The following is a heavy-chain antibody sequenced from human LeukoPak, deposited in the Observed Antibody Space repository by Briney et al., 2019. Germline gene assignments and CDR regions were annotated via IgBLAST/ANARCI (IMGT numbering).Heavy chain of an antibody. CDR1: GYSFTTYW. CDR2: IYPGDSDT. J-gene: IGHJ4*02. D-gene: IGHD3-3*01. CDR3: ARGYEFWSGYWAYYFDY. Sequence: GESLKIPCKGSGYSFTTYWIGWVRQMPGKGLEWMGIIYPGDSDTRYSPSFQGQVTISADKSISTAYLQWSSLKASDTDMYYCARGYEFWSGYWAYYFDYWGQGTLVTVSS. V-gene: IGHV5-51*01.